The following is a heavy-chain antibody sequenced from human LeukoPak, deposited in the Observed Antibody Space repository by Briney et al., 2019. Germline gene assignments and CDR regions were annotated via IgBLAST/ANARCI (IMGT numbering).Heavy chain of an antibody. CDR2: IIPILGIA. CDR3: ARGRYDSSGPLDGMDV. CDR1: VGTLSSYA. Sequence: SVKVSCKASVGTLSSYAISWVRQAPGQGLEWMGRIIPILGIANYAQKFQGRVTITADKSTSTAYMELSSLRSEDTAVYYCARGRYDSSGPLDGMDVWGQGTTVTVSS. D-gene: IGHD3-22*01. J-gene: IGHJ6*02. V-gene: IGHV1-69*04.